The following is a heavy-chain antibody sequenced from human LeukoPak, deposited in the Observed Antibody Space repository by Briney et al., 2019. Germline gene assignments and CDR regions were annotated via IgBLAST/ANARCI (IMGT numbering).Heavy chain of an antibody. J-gene: IGHJ5*02. V-gene: IGHV3-21*01. CDR3: ARIRTEDRGDWFDP. CDR1: GFTFSNYN. Sequence: GGSLRLSCAASGFTFSNYNMNWVRQAPGKGLEWVSSISISSSYIYYADSVKGRFTISRDNARNSLYLQMDSLRAEDTAVYYCARIRTEDRGDWFDPWGQGTLVTVSS. D-gene: IGHD3-10*01. CDR2: ISISSSYI.